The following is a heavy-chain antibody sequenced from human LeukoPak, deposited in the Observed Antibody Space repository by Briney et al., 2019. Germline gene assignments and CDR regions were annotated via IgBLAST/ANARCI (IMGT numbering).Heavy chain of an antibody. CDR1: GFTFSSYA. CDR2: ISGSGGST. CDR3: AKDKATMDYYGMDV. Sequence: GGSLRLSCAASGFTFSSYAMSWVRQAPGKGLEWVSAISGSGGSTYYADSVKGRFTISRDNFKNTLYLQMNSLRAEDTAVYYCAKDKATMDYYGMDVWGKGTTVTVSS. J-gene: IGHJ6*04. V-gene: IGHV3-23*01. D-gene: IGHD5-12*01.